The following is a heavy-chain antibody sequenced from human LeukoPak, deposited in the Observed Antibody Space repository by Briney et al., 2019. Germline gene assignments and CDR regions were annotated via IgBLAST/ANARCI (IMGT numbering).Heavy chain of an antibody. CDR1: GGSFSGYY. V-gene: IGHV4-34*01. J-gene: IGHJ4*02. CDR2: INHSGST. D-gene: IGHD3-3*01. CDR3: ARGLYDFWSGYYSTYFDY. Sequence: SETLSLTCAVYGGSFSGYYWSWIRQPPGKGLEWIGEINHSGSTNYNPSLKSRVTISVDTSKNQFSLKLSSVTAADTAVYYCARGLYDFWSGYYSTYFDYWGQGTLVTVSS.